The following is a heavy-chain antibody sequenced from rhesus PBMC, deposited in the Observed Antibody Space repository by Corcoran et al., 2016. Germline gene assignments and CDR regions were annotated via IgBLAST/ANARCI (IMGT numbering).Heavy chain of an antibody. CDR1: GASISSND. CDR2: IDESGGRP. D-gene: IGHD4-29*01. J-gene: IGHJ4*01. V-gene: IGHV4S2*01. Sequence: QVQLQESGPGLVKPSETLPLTCAVSGASISSNDWSWIRQAPGKGLEWNGRIDESGGRPDYNPSLKSRDAMSRETSKNQFSLKLNSVTAADTAIYYCATSYRDWGQGLLVTVSS. CDR3: ATSYRD.